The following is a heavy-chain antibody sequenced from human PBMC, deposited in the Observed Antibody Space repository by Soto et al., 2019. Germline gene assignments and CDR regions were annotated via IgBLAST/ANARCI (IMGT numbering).Heavy chain of an antibody. CDR1: RFTFSSYD. J-gene: IGHJ4*02. V-gene: IGHV3-13*01. Sequence: EVQLVESGGGLVQPGGSLRLCYAASRFTFSSYDMHWVRQATGKGLEWVSAIGTAGDTYYPGSVKGRFTISRENAKNSLYLQMNSLRAGDTAVYYCARGYDSSGYRHFDYWGQGTLVTVSS. CDR3: ARGYDSSGYRHFDY. CDR2: IGTAGDT. D-gene: IGHD3-22*01.